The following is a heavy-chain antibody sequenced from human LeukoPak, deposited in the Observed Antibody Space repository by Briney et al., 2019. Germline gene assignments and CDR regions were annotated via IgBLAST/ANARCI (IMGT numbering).Heavy chain of an antibody. V-gene: IGHV1-8*01. CDR3: ARVRSRALLSVPINYGMDV. Sequence: VASVKVSCKASGYTFTSYDINWVRQATGQGLEWMGWMNPNSGNTGYAQKFQGRVTMTRNTSISTAYMELSSLRSEDTAVYYCARVRSRALLSVPINYGMDVWGQGTTVTVSS. J-gene: IGHJ6*02. CDR2: MNPNSGNT. CDR1: GYTFTSYD. D-gene: IGHD3-10*01.